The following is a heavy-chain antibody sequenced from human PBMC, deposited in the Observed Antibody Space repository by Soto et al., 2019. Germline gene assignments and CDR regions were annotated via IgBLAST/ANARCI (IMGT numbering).Heavy chain of an antibody. CDR1: GFTFDDYA. J-gene: IGHJ4*02. D-gene: IGHD3-10*01. CDR3: ALAGFDY. V-gene: IGHV3-9*01. CDR2: ISWNSGSI. Sequence: EVQLVESGGGLVQPGRSLRLSCAASGFTFDDYAMHWVRQAPGKGLEWVSGISWNSGSIGYADSVKGRFTISRDNAKNSLYLQMNSLRAEDTALYYCALAGFDYWGQGTLVTVSS.